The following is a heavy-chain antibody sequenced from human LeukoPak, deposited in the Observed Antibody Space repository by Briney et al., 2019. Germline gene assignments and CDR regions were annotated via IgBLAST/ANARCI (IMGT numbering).Heavy chain of an antibody. CDR2: IIPIFGTA. CDR3: ARYYRWSNWNDGGWFDP. D-gene: IGHD1-1*01. J-gene: IGHJ5*02. V-gene: IGHV1-69*06. CDR1: GGTFNSYA. Sequence: SVKVSCKASGGTFNSYAIGWVRQAPGQGLEWMGGIIPIFGTANYAQKFQGRVTITADKPTTTTYMELSSLRSEDTAVYYCARYYRWSNWNDGGWFDPWGQGTLVTVSS.